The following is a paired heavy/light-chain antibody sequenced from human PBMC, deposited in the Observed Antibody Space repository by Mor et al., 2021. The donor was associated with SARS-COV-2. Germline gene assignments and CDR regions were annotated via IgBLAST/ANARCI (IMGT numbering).Heavy chain of an antibody. J-gene: IGHJ6*02. D-gene: IGHD3-22*01. CDR1: GGTFSSYA. Sequence: QVQLVQSGAEVKKPGSSVKVSCKASGGTFSSYAISWVRQAPGQGLEWMGGIIPIFGTANYAQKFQGRVTITADESTSTAYMELSSLRSEDTAVYYCAMKPREYYYDSSGYLGHYYGMDVWGQGTTVTVSS. V-gene: IGHV1-69*01. CDR2: IIPIFGTA. CDR3: AMKPREYYYDSSGYLGHYYGMDV.
Light chain of an antibody. CDR1: QSVSSSY. J-gene: IGKJ2*01. Sequence: EIVLTQSPGTLSLSPGERATLSCRASQSVSSSYLAWYQQKPGQAPRLLIYGASSRATGIPDRFSGSGSGTDFTLTISRLEPEDFAVYYCQQYGSSPQYTFGQGTKLEIK. CDR2: GAS. CDR3: QQYGSSPQYT. V-gene: IGKV3-20*01.